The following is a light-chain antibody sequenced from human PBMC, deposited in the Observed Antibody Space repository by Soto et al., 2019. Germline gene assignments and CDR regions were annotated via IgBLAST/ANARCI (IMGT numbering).Light chain of an antibody. CDR2: DAS. CDR3: QQYNSYSPYT. CDR1: QSISSW. Sequence: DIQMTQSPSTLSASVGDRVTITCRASQSISSWLAWYQQKPGKAPKLLIYDASSLEIGVPSRFSGSGSGTEFTRTISSLQPYDFATYYCQQYNSYSPYTFGQGTKLEIK. V-gene: IGKV1-5*01. J-gene: IGKJ2*01.